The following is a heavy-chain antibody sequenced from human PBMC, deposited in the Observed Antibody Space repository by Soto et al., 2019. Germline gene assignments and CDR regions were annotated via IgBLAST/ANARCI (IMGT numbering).Heavy chain of an antibody. J-gene: IGHJ4*02. D-gene: IGHD6-13*01. Sequence: SETRSATWTVSGASIRPYYWLWFRQPAGKGLEWIGRIYASGNTNYNPSLESRVTMSVDTSKNQFSLNLNSVTAADTAVYYCARESRSAAGTVEYWGQGTLVT. CDR1: GASIRPYY. V-gene: IGHV4-4*07. CDR3: ARESRSAAGTVEY. CDR2: IYASGNT.